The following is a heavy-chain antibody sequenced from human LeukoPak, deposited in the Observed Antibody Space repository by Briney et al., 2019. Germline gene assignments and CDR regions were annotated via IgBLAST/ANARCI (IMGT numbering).Heavy chain of an antibody. V-gene: IGHV1-18*01. CDR1: GYTFTSYG. D-gene: IGHD5-12*01. CDR2: ISAYNGNT. Sequence: GASVKVSCKASGYTFTSYGISWVRQAPGQGLEWMGWISAYNGNTNYAQKLQGRVTMTTDTSTSTAYMELRSLRSDDTAVYYCARVPEWLRLYNWSDPWGQGTLVTVSS. J-gene: IGHJ5*02. CDR3: ARVPEWLRLYNWSDP.